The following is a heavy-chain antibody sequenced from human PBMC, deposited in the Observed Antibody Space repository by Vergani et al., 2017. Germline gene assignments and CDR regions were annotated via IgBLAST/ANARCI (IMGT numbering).Heavy chain of an antibody. CDR3: ARVPRWLQLRYFDY. CDR1: GGSFSGYY. V-gene: IGHV4-34*01. D-gene: IGHD5-24*01. Sequence: QVQLQESGPGLLKPSETLSLTCAVYGGSFSGYYWSWIRQPPGKGLEWIGEINHSGSTNYNPSLKSRVTISVDTSKNQFSLKLSSVTAADTAVYYCARVPRWLQLRYFDYWGQGTLVTVSS. J-gene: IGHJ4*02. CDR2: INHSGST.